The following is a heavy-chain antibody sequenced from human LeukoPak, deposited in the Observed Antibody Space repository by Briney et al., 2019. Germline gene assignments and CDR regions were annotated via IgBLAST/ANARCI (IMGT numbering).Heavy chain of an antibody. CDR1: GGSISSYY. CDR3: ARKRDYFGSGSPFDY. V-gene: IGHV4-59*01. CDR2: IYYSGST. Sequence: SETLSLTCTVSGGSISSYYWSWIRQPPGKGLEWIGYIYYSGSTNYNPSLKSQVTISVDTCKNQFSLTVSSVTAADTAVYYCARKRDYFGSGSPFDYWGQGTLVTVSS. D-gene: IGHD3-10*01. J-gene: IGHJ4*02.